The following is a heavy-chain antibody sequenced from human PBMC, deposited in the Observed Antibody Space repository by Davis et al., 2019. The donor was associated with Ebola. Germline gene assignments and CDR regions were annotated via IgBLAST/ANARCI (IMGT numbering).Heavy chain of an antibody. CDR2: IYHSGST. CDR3: AYYDSSGYYRDY. Sequence: PGGSLRLSCAASGFTFSSYAMHWVRQAPGKGLEWIGEIYHSGSTNYNPSLKSRVTISVDKSKNQFSLKLSSVTAADTAVYYCAYYDSSGYYRDYWGQGTLVTVSS. V-gene: IGHV4-4*02. J-gene: IGHJ4*02. CDR1: GFTFSSYA. D-gene: IGHD3-22*01.